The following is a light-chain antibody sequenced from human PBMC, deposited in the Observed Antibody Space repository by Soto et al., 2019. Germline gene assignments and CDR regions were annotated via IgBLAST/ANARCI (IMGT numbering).Light chain of an antibody. CDR2: AAS. J-gene: IGKJ3*01. Sequence: DIQMTQSPSSLSASVGDRVTITCRASQSISSYLNWYQQKPGKAPKLLIYAASSLQSGVPSRFSGSASGTDITLTISSLQPEDCATYYCQQSYSIANTFGPGTKVHIK. V-gene: IGKV1-39*01. CDR3: QQSYSIANT. CDR1: QSISSY.